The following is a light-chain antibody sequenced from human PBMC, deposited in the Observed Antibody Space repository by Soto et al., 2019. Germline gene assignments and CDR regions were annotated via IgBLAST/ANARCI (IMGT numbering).Light chain of an antibody. CDR2: AAS. CDR3: QQYYSYPPT. Sequence: AIRMTQSPSSFSASTGDRVTITCRASQGISSYLAWYQQKPGKAPKLLIYAASTLQSGVPSRFSGSGSGTDFTLTISWLQSEDFATYYCQQYYSYPPTFGQGTKLEIK. CDR1: QGISSY. J-gene: IGKJ2*01. V-gene: IGKV1-8*01.